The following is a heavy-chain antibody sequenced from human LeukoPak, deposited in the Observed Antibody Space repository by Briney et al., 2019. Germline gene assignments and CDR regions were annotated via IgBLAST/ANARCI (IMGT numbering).Heavy chain of an antibody. J-gene: IGHJ3*02. CDR1: GYTFTSYY. Sequence: ASVKVSCKASGYTFTSYYMHWVRQAPGQGLEWMGIISPSGGSTSYAQKFQGRVTMTRDTSTSTVYMELSSLRSEDTAVYYCARAGDIVVVPAAIEAFDIWGQGTMVTVSS. CDR2: ISPSGGST. D-gene: IGHD2-2*01. CDR3: ARAGDIVVVPAAIEAFDI. V-gene: IGHV1-46*01.